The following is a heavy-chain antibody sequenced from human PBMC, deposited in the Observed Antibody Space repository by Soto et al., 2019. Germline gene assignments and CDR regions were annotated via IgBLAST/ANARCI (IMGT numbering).Heavy chain of an antibody. CDR3: ARGLGASTYFDY. V-gene: IGHV3-53*01. D-gene: IGHD3-10*01. Sequence: GGSLRLSCAASGFTVTSNYMSWVRQAPGKGLEWVSVIYSGGNTYYADSVKGRFTISRDNSENTLYLQMNSLRAEDTAIYYCARGLGASTYFDYWGLGTLVTVSS. CDR1: GFTVTSNY. CDR2: IYSGGNT. J-gene: IGHJ4*02.